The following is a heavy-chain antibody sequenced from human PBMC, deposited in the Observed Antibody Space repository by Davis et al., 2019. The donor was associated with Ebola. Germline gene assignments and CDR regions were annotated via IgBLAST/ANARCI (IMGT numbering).Heavy chain of an antibody. V-gene: IGHV4-59*01. CDR1: NDSLNIYY. Sequence: PSETLSLTCTVSNDSLNIYYWAWIRQPPGKGLEWVGFIHYSGSTSYKSSLQSRLTMAVDRSKNQFSLRLSSVTAADSAVYYCAREQYALDVWGQGTTVTVSS. CDR2: IHYSGST. J-gene: IGHJ6*02. CDR3: AREQYALDV.